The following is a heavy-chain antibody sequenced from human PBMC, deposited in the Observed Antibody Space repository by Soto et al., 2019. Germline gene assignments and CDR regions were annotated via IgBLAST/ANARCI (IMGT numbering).Heavy chain of an antibody. D-gene: IGHD3-16*01. J-gene: IGHJ4*02. CDR2: IYSGGST. V-gene: IGHV3-66*01. CDR1: GFTVSTKY. Sequence: GGSLRLSCAASGFTVSTKYMSWVRQAPGKGLEWVSVIYSGGSTFYADSVRGRFTISRDNSKNTVNLQMNSLRAEDTAVYYCARAPWAADYWGQGTLVTVSS. CDR3: ARAPWAADY.